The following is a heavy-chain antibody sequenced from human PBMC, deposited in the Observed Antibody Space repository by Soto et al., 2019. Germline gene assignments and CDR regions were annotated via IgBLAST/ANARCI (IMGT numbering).Heavy chain of an antibody. J-gene: IGHJ4*02. V-gene: IGHV1-2*02. CDR2: INPNSGGT. CDR3: ASGVDTAQRGGFSSFDY. Sequence: QVQLVQSGAEVKKPGASVKVSCKASGYTFTGYYMHWVRQAPGQGLEWMGWINPNSGGTNYAQKFQGRVTMTRDTSISTAYMELSRLRSDDTAVYYCASGVDTAQRGGFSSFDYWGQGTLVTVSS. CDR1: GYTFTGYY. D-gene: IGHD5-18*01.